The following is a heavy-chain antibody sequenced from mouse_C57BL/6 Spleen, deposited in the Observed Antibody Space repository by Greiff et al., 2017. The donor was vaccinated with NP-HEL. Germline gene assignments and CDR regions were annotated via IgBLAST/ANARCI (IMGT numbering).Heavy chain of an antibody. CDR3: TRRDGSSPRYFDY. J-gene: IGHJ2*01. CDR1: GYTFTDYE. Sequence: QVQLKESGAELVRPGASVTLSCKASGYTFTDYEMHWVKQTPVHGLEWIGAIDPETGGTAYNQKFKGKAILTADKSSSTAYMELRSLTSEDSAVYYCTRRDGSSPRYFDYWGQGTTLTVSS. CDR2: IDPETGGT. D-gene: IGHD1-1*01. V-gene: IGHV1-15*01.